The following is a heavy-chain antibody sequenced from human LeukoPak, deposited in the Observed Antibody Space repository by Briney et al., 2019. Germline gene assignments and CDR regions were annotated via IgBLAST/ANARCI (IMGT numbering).Heavy chain of an antibody. J-gene: IGHJ6*03. CDR1: GFTFDDYA. Sequence: GGSLRLSCAASGFTFDDYAMHWVRQAPGKGLEWVSGISWNSGSIGYADSVKGRFTISRDNAKNSLYLQMNSLRAEDMALYYCAKGSALGYSYYMDVWGKGTTVTVSS. V-gene: IGHV3-9*03. D-gene: IGHD3-16*01. CDR3: AKGSALGYSYYMDV. CDR2: ISWNSGSI.